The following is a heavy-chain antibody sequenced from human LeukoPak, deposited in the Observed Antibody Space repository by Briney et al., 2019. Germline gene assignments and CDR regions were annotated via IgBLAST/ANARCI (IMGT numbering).Heavy chain of an antibody. CDR3: ARDRGRGYSGYDIRFDY. Sequence: PGGSLRLSCAASGFTFSSYAMHWVRQAPGEGLEWVAVISYDGSNKYYADSVKGRFTISRDNSKNTLYLQMNSLRAEDTAVYYCARDRGRGYSGYDIRFDYWGQGTLVTVSS. J-gene: IGHJ4*02. V-gene: IGHV3-30-3*01. CDR2: ISYDGSNK. CDR1: GFTFSSYA. D-gene: IGHD5-12*01.